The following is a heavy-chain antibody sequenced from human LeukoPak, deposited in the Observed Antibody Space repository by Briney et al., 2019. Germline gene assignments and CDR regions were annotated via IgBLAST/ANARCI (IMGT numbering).Heavy chain of an antibody. V-gene: IGHV4-59*01. CDR2: IYYSGST. CDR3: ARRGRSWPNYFDY. CDR1: GGSIANYY. Sequence: PSETLSLTCSVSGGSIANYYWSWIRQPPGKGLEWIGNIYYSGSTNYNPSLKSRVTISVDTSKNQFSLNLTSVTAADTAVYYCARRGRSWPNYFDYWGQGTLVTVSS. J-gene: IGHJ4*02. D-gene: IGHD6-13*01.